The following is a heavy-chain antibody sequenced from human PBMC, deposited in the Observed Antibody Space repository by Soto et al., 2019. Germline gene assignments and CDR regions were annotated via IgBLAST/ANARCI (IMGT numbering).Heavy chain of an antibody. Sequence: QVQLVQSGAEVKKPGSSVKVSCKASGGTFSSYAISWVRQAPGQGLEWMGGIIPIFGTANYAQKFQGRVTITADESTSTAYMELSSLRSEDTVVYYCARDPCGGVCYTSREELAFDIWGQGTMVTVSS. CDR2: IIPIFGTA. CDR3: ARDPCGGVCYTSREELAFDI. D-gene: IGHD2-21*02. J-gene: IGHJ3*02. V-gene: IGHV1-69*01. CDR1: GGTFSSYA.